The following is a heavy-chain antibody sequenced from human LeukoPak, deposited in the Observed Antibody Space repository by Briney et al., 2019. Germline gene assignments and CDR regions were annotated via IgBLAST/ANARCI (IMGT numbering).Heavy chain of an antibody. CDR3: AKAFLRYRSGSYYYFDY. CDR2: IRYDGSNK. Sequence: GGSLRLSCAASGFTFSSYGMRWVRQAPGKGLEWVAFIRYDGSNKYYADSVKGRFTISRDNSKNTLYLQMNSLRAEDTAVYYCAKAFLRYRSGSYYYFDYWGQGTLVTVSS. V-gene: IGHV3-30*02. J-gene: IGHJ4*02. D-gene: IGHD3-10*01. CDR1: GFTFSSYG.